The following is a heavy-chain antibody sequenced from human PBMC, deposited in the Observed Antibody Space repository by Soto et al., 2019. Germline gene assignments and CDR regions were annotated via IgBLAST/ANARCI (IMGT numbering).Heavy chain of an antibody. CDR2: IYYNGNT. D-gene: IGHD1-1*01. CDR1: GGSISSSPYY. CDR3: AGHGPLSNNWNQLDY. J-gene: IGHJ4*02. V-gene: IGHV4-39*01. Sequence: QLQLQESGPGLVKPSETLSLTCTVSGGSISSSPYYWGWIRQPPGKGLGWIGNIYYNGNTFYNPSPKSRVPLSRDTFKNPFSLKVNPVTAADTAVYYCAGHGPLSNNWNQLDYWGQGTLVTVSS.